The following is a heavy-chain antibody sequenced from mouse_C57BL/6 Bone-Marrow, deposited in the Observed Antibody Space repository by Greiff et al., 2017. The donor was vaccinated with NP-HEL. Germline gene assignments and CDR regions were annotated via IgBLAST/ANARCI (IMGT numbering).Heavy chain of an antibody. D-gene: IGHD1-1*01. CDR1: GYTFTSYG. Sequence: QVQLKESGAELARPGASVKLSCKASGYTFTSYGISWVKQRTGPGLEWIGEIYPRSGNTYYNDKFKGKATLTADKSSSTAYMELRSLTSEDSAVYFCARWGTVKGDYWGQGTTLTVSS. V-gene: IGHV1-81*01. J-gene: IGHJ2*01. CDR3: ARWGTVKGDY. CDR2: IYPRSGNT.